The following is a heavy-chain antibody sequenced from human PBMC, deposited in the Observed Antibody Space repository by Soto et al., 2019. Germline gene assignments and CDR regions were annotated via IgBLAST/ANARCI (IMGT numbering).Heavy chain of an antibody. J-gene: IGHJ6*02. CDR1: GFTFSNYA. CDR3: AKESSASRVSYCYAMDV. V-gene: IGHV3-23*01. Sequence: GGSLRLSCAASGFTFSNYAMNWVRQAPGKGLEWISGISASGASTTYADSVKGRFTISRDNSKNTLYLQMNSLRAEDTGVYYCAKESSASRVSYCYAMDVWGQGTTVTVSS. CDR2: ISASGAST. D-gene: IGHD2-8*02.